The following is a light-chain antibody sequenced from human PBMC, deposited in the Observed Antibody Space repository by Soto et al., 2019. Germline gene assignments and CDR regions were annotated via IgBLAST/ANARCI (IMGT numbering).Light chain of an antibody. CDR3: QQSYSGPLT. J-gene: IGKJ4*01. Sequence: DIQLTQSPSTLSSSVGDRVTITCQASQSISSYLNWYQQKPGKAPKVLIYAASSLQSGVPSRFSGIGSGTDFTLSISSLKPEDFETYYCQQSYSGPLTFGGGTKVDI. CDR2: AAS. CDR1: QSISSY. V-gene: IGKV1-39*01.